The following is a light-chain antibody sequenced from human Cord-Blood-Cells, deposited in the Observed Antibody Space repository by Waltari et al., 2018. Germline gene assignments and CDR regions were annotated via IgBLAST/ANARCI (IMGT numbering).Light chain of an antibody. Sequence: QSALTQPASVSGSPGQSITISCTGTSSDVGGYNYVSWYQQHPGKAPKLMIYDDSNRPSGVSNRFSGYKSGNTASLTISGLQAEDEADYYCSSYTSSSTYVFGTGTKVTVL. V-gene: IGLV2-14*01. CDR2: DDS. CDR1: SSDVGGYNY. J-gene: IGLJ1*01. CDR3: SSYTSSSTYV.